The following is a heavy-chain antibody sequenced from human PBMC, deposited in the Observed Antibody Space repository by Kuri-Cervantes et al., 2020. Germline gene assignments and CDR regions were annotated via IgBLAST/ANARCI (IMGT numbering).Heavy chain of an antibody. J-gene: IGHJ5*02. V-gene: IGHV3-74*01. Sequence: GESLKISCAASGFGFRNYWMHWVRQAPGKGLVWVSRIKGDASEIFYADSVKGRFTVSRDNAKNMLYLQMNSLRAEDTALYYCARSDWFDPWGQGTLVTVSS. CDR1: GFGFRNYW. CDR2: IKGDASEI. CDR3: ARSDWFDP.